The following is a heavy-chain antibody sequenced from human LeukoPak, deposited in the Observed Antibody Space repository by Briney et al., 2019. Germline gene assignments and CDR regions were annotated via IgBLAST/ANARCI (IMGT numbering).Heavy chain of an antibody. V-gene: IGHV1-18*01. Sequence: ASVKVSCKASGYTFSSYGISWVRQAPGQGLEWMGWISAYNGNTNYAQKLQGRVTMTTDTSTSTTYMELRSLRSDDTAVYYCARRAPLGELRYYYMDVWGKGTTVTVSS. D-gene: IGHD3-10*01. CDR2: ISAYNGNT. CDR3: ARRAPLGELRYYYMDV. CDR1: GYTFSSYG. J-gene: IGHJ6*03.